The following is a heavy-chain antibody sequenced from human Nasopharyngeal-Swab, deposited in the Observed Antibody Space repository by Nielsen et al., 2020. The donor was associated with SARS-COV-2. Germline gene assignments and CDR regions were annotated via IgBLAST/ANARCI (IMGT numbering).Heavy chain of an antibody. J-gene: IGHJ6*02. CDR1: GGSISSSSYY. CDR3: ARVAVVVSYYYYGMDV. Sequence: SETLSLTCTVSGGSISSSSYYWGWIRQPPGKGQEWIGSIYYSGSTYYNPSLKSRVTISVDTSKNQFSLKLSSVTAADTAVYYCARVAVVVSYYYYGMDVWGQGTTVTVSS. D-gene: IGHD2-15*01. V-gene: IGHV4-39*07. CDR2: IYYSGST.